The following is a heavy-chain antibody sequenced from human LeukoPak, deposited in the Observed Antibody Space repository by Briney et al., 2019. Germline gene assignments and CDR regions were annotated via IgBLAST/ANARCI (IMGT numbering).Heavy chain of an antibody. CDR1: GFTFSSYA. CDR3: AKVDIVVVPAADL. V-gene: IGHV3-23*01. J-gene: IGHJ5*02. Sequence: GGSLRLSCAASGFTFSSYAMSWVRQAPGKGLEWVSSISGSGGSTYYADSVKGRFTISRDNSKNTLYLQMNGLRAEDTAAYYCAKVDIVVVPAADLWGQGTLVTVSS. D-gene: IGHD2-2*03. CDR2: ISGSGGST.